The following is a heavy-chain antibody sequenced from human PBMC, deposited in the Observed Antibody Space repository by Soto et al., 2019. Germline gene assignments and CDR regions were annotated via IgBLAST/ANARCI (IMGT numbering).Heavy chain of an antibody. Sequence: PGGSLRLSCAASGFTYSSHWMHWVRQAPGKGLVWVSYINSDGSSTTYADSVKGRFTISRDNAKNTLYLQMNSLRAEDTAVYYCARGGMGTATDYWGQGTLVTVSS. J-gene: IGHJ4*02. CDR2: INSDGSST. V-gene: IGHV3-74*01. CDR3: ARGGMGTATDY. CDR1: GFTYSSHW. D-gene: IGHD1-7*01.